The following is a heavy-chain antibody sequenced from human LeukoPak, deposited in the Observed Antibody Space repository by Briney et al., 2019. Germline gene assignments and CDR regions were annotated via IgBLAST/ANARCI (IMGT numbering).Heavy chain of an antibody. D-gene: IGHD5-12*01. CDR1: GGSISSGSYY. V-gene: IGHV4-61*02. CDR3: AREASGYDYGYYYYYGMDV. CDR2: IYTSGST. J-gene: IGHJ6*02. Sequence: PSQTLSLTCTVSGGSISSGSYYWSWIRQPAGKGLEWIGRIYTSGSTNYNPSPKNRVTISVDTSKNPCSLKLSSVTAADPAVYYCAREASGYDYGYYYYYGMDVWGQGTTVTVSS.